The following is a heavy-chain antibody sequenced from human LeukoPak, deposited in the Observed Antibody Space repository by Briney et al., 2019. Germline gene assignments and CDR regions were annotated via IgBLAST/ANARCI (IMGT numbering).Heavy chain of an antibody. V-gene: IGHV1-18*01. J-gene: IGHJ4*02. D-gene: IGHD4-23*01. CDR1: GYTFTSYD. CDR3: ARESSTVVTVRSFDY. Sequence: ASVKVSCKASGYTFTSYDIKWVRQATGQGLEWMGWISAYNGNTNYAQKLQGRVTMTTDTSTSTAYMELRSLRSDDTAVYYCARESSTVVTVRSFDYWGQGTLVTVSS. CDR2: ISAYNGNT.